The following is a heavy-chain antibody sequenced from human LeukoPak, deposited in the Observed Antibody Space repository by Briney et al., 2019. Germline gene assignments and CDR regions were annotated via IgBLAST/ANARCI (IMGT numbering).Heavy chain of an antibody. CDR1: GYTFTNFY. CDR3: AREQGVNSPGGDH. D-gene: IGHD4-23*01. V-gene: IGHV1-46*01. CDR2: INPSDGTR. J-gene: IGHJ4*02. Sequence: ASVKVSCKASGYTFTNFYMHWVRQAPGQGLEWMGVINPSDGTRSYAQRFQGRVTMTRDTSTSTVYMELSSLRSEDTAVYYCAREQGVNSPGGDHWGQGTLVTVSS.